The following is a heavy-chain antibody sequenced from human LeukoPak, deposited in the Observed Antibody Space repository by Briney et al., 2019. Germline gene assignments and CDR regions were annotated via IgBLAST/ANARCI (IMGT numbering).Heavy chain of an antibody. CDR3: ARGRDIVVVPAAFDP. Sequence: GGSLRLSCAASGFTFSSYSMNWVRQAPGKGLEWVSSISSSSSYIYYAGSVKGRFTISRDNAKNSLYLQMNSLRAEDTAVYYCARGRDIVVVPAAFDPWGQGTLATVSS. CDR1: GFTFSSYS. V-gene: IGHV3-21*01. J-gene: IGHJ5*02. CDR2: ISSSSSYI. D-gene: IGHD2-2*01.